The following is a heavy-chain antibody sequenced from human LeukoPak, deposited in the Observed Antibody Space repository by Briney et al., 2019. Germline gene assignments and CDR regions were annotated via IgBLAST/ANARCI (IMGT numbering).Heavy chain of an antibody. Sequence: GRSLRLSCAASGFTFSTYAMDWVRQAPGKGLGWVAVISYDGSNKYYANSVKGRFTISRDNSKNTLYFQMNSLTAEDTTVYYFARVVNDFWSPFDYWGQGTLVTVSS. V-gene: IGHV3-30*14. J-gene: IGHJ4*02. D-gene: IGHD3-3*01. CDR2: ISYDGSNK. CDR1: GFTFSTYA. CDR3: ARVVNDFWSPFDY.